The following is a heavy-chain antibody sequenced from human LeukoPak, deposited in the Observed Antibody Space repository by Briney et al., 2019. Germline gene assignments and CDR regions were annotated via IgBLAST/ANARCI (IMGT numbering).Heavy chain of an antibody. J-gene: IGHJ4*02. Sequence: PGGSLRLSCAASGFTFSSYGMHWVRQAPGKGLEWVAVIWYDGSNKYYADSVKGRFTISRDNSKNTLYLQMNSLRAEDTAVYYCARDLVRGYYDFWSGYYFDYWGQGTLVTVSS. V-gene: IGHV3-33*01. D-gene: IGHD3-3*01. CDR3: ARDLVRGYYDFWSGYYFDY. CDR1: GFTFSSYG. CDR2: IWYDGSNK.